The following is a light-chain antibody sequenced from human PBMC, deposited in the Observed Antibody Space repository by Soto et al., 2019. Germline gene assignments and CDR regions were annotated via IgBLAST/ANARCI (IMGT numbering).Light chain of an antibody. CDR3: QQYNSYPGT. J-gene: IGKJ1*01. CDR2: DAS. CDR1: QSISSW. V-gene: IGKV1-5*01. Sequence: DIQMTQSPSTLSASVGDRVTITCRAIQSISSWLAWYQQKPGKAPKVLIYDASTLESGVPSRFSGSGSGTEFTLTISSLQPDDFATYYCQQYNSYPGTFGQGTKVEIK.